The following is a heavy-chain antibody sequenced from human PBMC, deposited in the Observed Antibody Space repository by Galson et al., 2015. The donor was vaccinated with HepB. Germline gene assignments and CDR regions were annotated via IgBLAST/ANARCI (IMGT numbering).Heavy chain of an antibody. V-gene: IGHV1-46*01. CDR3: ARRKPHCSNGVCSTNFDS. CDR2: INPSGGST. Sequence: SVKVSCKASGYTFTSYYIHWVRQAPGQGLEWMGIINPSGGSTSYAQKFQGRVTISLDTSKNQFSLRLSSVTAADTAVYYCARRKPHCSNGVCSTNFDSWGQGTLVTVSS. CDR1: GYTFTSYY. J-gene: IGHJ4*02. D-gene: IGHD2-8*01.